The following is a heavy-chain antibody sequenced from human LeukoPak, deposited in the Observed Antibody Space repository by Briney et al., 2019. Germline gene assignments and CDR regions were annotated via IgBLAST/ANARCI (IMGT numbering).Heavy chain of an antibody. Sequence: SETLSLTCTVSGGSISSSSYYWGWIRQPPGKGLEWIGSIYYSGSTYYNPSLKSRVTISVDTSKNQFSLKLSSVTAADTAVYYCARGLNLNYDFWSGYFLPSRWFDPWGQGTLVTVSS. D-gene: IGHD3-3*01. V-gene: IGHV4-39*07. CDR1: GGSISSSSYY. J-gene: IGHJ5*02. CDR3: ARGLNLNYDFWSGYFLPSRWFDP. CDR2: IYYSGST.